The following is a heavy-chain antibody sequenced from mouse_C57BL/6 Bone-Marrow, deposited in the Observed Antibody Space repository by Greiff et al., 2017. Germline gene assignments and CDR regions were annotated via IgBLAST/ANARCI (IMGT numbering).Heavy chain of an antibody. Sequence: QVQLQQSGAELARPGASVKLSCKASGYTFTSYGISWVKQRTGQGLEWSGEIYPRSGNTYYNEKFKGKATLTADKSSSTAYMELRSLTSEDSAVYFCAMGFWYFDVWGTGTTVTVSS. V-gene: IGHV1-81*01. J-gene: IGHJ1*03. CDR3: AMGFWYFDV. CDR1: GYTFTSYG. CDR2: IYPRSGNT.